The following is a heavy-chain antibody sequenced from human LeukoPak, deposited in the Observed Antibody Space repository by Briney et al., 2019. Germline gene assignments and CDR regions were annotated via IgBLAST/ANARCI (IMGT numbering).Heavy chain of an antibody. J-gene: IGHJ4*02. Sequence: GGSLRLSCAASGIIFSNYGMHWLRQAPGKGLEWVAFIRYDGSNKYYADSVQGRFTISRDNSKNTLYLQMNSLRVGDTAVYYCATDFPCTSTSCYWGYWGQGTLVTVSS. V-gene: IGHV3-30*02. CDR1: GIIFSNYG. CDR3: ATDFPCTSTSCYWGY. CDR2: IRYDGSNK. D-gene: IGHD2-2*01.